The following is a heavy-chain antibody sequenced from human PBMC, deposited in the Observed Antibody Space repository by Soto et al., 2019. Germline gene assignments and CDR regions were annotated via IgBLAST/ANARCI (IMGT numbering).Heavy chain of an antibody. CDR2: ISYDGSNK. D-gene: IGHD4-17*01. J-gene: IGHJ4*02. CDR1: GFTFSSYG. V-gene: IGHV3-30*18. Sequence: QVQLVESEGGVVQPGRSLRLSCAASGFTFSSYGMHWVRQAPGKGLEWVAVISYDGSNKYYADSVKGRFTISRDNSKNTLYLQMNSLRAEDTAVYYCAKDSHGDYDIFDYWGQGTLVTVSS. CDR3: AKDSHGDYDIFDY.